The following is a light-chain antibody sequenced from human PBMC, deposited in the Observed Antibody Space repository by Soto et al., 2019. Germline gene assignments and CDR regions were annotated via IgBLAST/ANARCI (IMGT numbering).Light chain of an antibody. CDR2: TTN. J-gene: IGLJ1*01. CDR1: SSNIGTSS. CDR3: AAWDDSLNGHV. V-gene: IGLV1-44*01. Sequence: QSALTQPHSASGTPGQRVTISCSGSSSNIGTSSVHWFQQLPGTAPKLLISTTNQRPSGVPERFSGSKSGTSASLAISGLQSEDEADYYCAAWDDSLNGHVFGTGDQGHRP.